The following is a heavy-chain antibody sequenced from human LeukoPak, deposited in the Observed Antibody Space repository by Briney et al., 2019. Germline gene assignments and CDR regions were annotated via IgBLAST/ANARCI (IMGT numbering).Heavy chain of an antibody. CDR3: AKYIGVPHTPFPRHYMGV. CDR1: SEFFSGYY. D-gene: IGHD6-19*01. J-gene: IGHJ6*03. Sequence: PSETLSLTCGVSSEFFSGYYWGWIRQPPGKGLEWIGDINDSGTTKYNPTLKSRVTISVDTSKNQFSLKLSSVTAADSAIYYCAKYIGVPHTPFPRHYMGVWGTGTTVTVSS. V-gene: IGHV4-34*01. CDR2: INDSGTT.